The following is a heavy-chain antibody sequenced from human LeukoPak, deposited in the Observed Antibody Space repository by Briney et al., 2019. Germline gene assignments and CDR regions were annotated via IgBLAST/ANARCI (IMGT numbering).Heavy chain of an antibody. CDR2: ISSSSYI. J-gene: IGHJ4*02. Sequence: GGSLRLSCAASGFTFSSYSMNWVRQAPGKGLEWVSSISSSSYIYYADSVKGRFTISRDNAKNSLYLQMNSLRAEDTAVFSCARGNTAAAGTLGYWGQGTLVTVSS. CDR3: ARGNTAAAGTLGY. CDR1: GFTFSSYS. D-gene: IGHD6-13*01. V-gene: IGHV3-21*01.